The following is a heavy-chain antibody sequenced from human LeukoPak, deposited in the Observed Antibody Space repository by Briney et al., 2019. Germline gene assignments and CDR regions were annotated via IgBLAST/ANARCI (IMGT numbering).Heavy chain of an antibody. CDR1: GGSISSYY. CDR2: IYYSGGT. CDR3: ARSIAAPGRWFDS. J-gene: IGHJ5*01. Sequence: SETLSLTCGVSGGSISSYYWSWIRQPPGKGLEWIGYIYYSGGTNYNPSLKSRVTISVDTSKNQFSLRLSSVTAADTALYYCARSIAAPGRWFDSWGQGTLVTVSS. V-gene: IGHV4-59*08. D-gene: IGHD6-13*01.